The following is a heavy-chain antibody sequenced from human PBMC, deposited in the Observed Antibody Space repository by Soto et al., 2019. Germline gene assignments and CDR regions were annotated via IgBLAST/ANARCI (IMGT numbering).Heavy chain of an antibody. CDR3: ARALEEYYYDSAGYYSGY. J-gene: IGHJ4*02. V-gene: IGHV1-69*12. CDR1: GGTFSTCA. Sequence: QVQLVQSGAEVKKPGSSVKVSCKASGGTFSTCAITWVRQAPGQGLEWMGGIIPVFGTAHYAQKFQGRVTITADESTNTAFMEMSSPRSEDTAVYYCARALEEYYYDSAGYYSGYWGQGTLVTVST. D-gene: IGHD3-22*01. CDR2: IIPVFGTA.